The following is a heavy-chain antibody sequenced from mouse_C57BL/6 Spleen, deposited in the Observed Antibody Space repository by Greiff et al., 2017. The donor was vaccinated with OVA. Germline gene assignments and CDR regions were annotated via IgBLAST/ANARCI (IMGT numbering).Heavy chain of an antibody. CDR2: ISDGGSYT. CDR1: GFTFSSYA. V-gene: IGHV5-4*01. D-gene: IGHD2-5*01. CDR3: ARVYYSNYVGY. Sequence: EVQLQESGGGLVKPGGSLKLSCAASGFTFSSYAMSWVRQTPEKRLEWVATISDGGSYTYYPDNVKGRFTISRDNAKNNLYLQMSHLKSEDTAMYYCARVYYSNYVGYWGQGTTLTVSS. J-gene: IGHJ2*01.